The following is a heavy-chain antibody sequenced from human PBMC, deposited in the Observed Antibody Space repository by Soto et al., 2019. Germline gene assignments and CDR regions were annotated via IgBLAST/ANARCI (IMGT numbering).Heavy chain of an antibody. V-gene: IGHV2-26*01. CDR2: IFSNDEK. CDR1: GFSLSYTRMG. Sequence: QVTLKESGPVLVKPTETLTLTCTVSGFSLSYTRMGVTWIRQPPGKALEWLSHIFSNDEKSYNPSLKSRLTISMDTSKRQVVLTLTNMDPVDTATYYCARIRLVSAAGGWFDPWGPGTLVTVSS. CDR3: ARIRLVSAAGGWFDP. D-gene: IGHD2-2*01. J-gene: IGHJ5*02.